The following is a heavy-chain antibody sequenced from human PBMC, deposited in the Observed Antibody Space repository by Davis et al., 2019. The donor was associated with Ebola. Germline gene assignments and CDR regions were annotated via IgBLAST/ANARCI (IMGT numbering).Heavy chain of an antibody. CDR3: ARDLLAMIFDNGMDV. D-gene: IGHD3/OR15-3a*01. V-gene: IGHV3-48*02. CDR2: ISSSSSTI. Sequence: GGSLRLSCAASGFTFSSYSMNWVRQAPGKGLEWVSYISSSSSTIYYADSVKGRFTISRDNAKNSLYLQMNSLRDEDTAVYYCARDLLAMIFDNGMDVWGQGTTVTVSS. CDR1: GFTFSSYS. J-gene: IGHJ6*02.